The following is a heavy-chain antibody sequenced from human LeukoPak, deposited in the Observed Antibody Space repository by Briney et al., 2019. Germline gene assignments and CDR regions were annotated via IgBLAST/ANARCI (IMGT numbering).Heavy chain of an antibody. Sequence: GASVKVPCKASGGTFSSYAISWVRQAPGQGLEWTGGIIPIFGTANYAQKFQGRVTITADKSTSTAYMELSSLRSEDTAVYYCARDLAAAGTWWFDPWGQGTLVTVSS. CDR2: IIPIFGTA. D-gene: IGHD6-13*01. CDR3: ARDLAAAGTWWFDP. V-gene: IGHV1-69*06. J-gene: IGHJ5*02. CDR1: GGTFSSYA.